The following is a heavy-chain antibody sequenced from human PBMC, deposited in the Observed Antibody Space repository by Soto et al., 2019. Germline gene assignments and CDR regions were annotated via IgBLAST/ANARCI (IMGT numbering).Heavy chain of an antibody. CDR1: GGSITSNSYY. J-gene: IGHJ4*02. CDR2: FYYSEST. CDR3: ARRSTVTYDY. Sequence: QLQLQESGPELVKPSETLSLTCTVSGGSITSNSYYWGWIRQPPGKGLEWIGSFYYSESTYFNPSLKSRVTISVDTSKNQISLKLSAVTAADTAVYYCARRSTVTYDYWGQGILVTVSS. D-gene: IGHD4-17*01. V-gene: IGHV4-39*01.